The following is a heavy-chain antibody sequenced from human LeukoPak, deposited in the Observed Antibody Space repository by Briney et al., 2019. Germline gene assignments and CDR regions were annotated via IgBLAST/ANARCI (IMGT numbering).Heavy chain of an antibody. CDR3: ARVMHDYGGNGYYFDY. Sequence: PGGSLRLSCAASGFTFGSYSMNWVRQAPGKGLEWVSSISTSSTYIYYADSVKGRFTISRDNSKNTLYLQMNSLRAEDTAVYYCARVMHDYGGNGYYFDYWGQGTLVTVSS. CDR1: GFTFGSYS. V-gene: IGHV3-21*04. CDR2: ISTSSTYI. J-gene: IGHJ4*02. D-gene: IGHD4-23*01.